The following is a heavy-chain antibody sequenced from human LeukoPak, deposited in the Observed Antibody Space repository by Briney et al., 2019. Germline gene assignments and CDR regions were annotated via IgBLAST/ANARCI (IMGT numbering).Heavy chain of an antibody. CDR3: AKDRGGYTVTTRPYYYYGMDV. V-gene: IGHV3-9*01. J-gene: IGHJ6*02. D-gene: IGHD4-17*01. CDR2: ISWNSGSI. CDR1: GFTFDDYA. Sequence: PGGSLRLSCAASGFTFDDYAMHWVRQAPGKGLEWVSGISWNSGSIGYADSVKGRFTISRDNAKNSLYLQMNSLRAEDTALYYCAKDRGGYTVTTRPYYYYGMDVWGQGTTVTVSS.